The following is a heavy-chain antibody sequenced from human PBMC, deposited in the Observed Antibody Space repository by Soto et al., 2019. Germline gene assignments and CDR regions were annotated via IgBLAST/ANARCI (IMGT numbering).Heavy chain of an antibody. CDR2: IIPILGIA. J-gene: IGHJ4*02. CDR1: GGTFSSYT. CDR3: ARDLGYCSGGSCFGSGLADY. D-gene: IGHD2-15*01. Sequence: QVQLVQSGAEVKKPGSSVKVSCKASGGTFSSYTISWVRQAPGQGLEWMGRIIPILGIANYAQKFQGRVTITADKSTSTAYMELSSLRSEDTAVYYCARDLGYCSGGSCFGSGLADYWVQGTLVTVSS. V-gene: IGHV1-69*08.